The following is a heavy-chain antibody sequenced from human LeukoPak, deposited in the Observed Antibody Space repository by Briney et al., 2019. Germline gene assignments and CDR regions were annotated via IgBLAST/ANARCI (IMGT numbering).Heavy chain of an antibody. CDR3: ARGLGYFDY. V-gene: IGHV4-59*01. CDR2: IYYSGNM. Sequence: SETLSLTCTVSGGSITSYYWSWIRQPPGKGLEWIGYIYYSGNMNYNPSLKSRVTISLDTSKDQFSLKLSSMTAADTAVYYCARGLGYFDYWGQGTLVTVSS. CDR1: GGSITSYY. J-gene: IGHJ4*02. D-gene: IGHD3-16*01.